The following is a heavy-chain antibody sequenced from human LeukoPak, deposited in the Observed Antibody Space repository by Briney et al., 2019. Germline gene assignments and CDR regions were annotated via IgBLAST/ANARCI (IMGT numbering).Heavy chain of an antibody. CDR3: AKGTRAGVVVPAAVPDAFDI. D-gene: IGHD2-2*01. V-gene: IGHV3-23*01. CDR1: GFTFSSYA. J-gene: IGHJ3*02. Sequence: GGSLRLSCAASGFTFSSYAMSWVRQAPGKGLEWVSAISGSGGSTYYADSVKGRFTISRDNSKNTLYLQMNSLRAEDTAVYYCAKGTRAGVVVPAAVPDAFDIWGQGTMVTVSS. CDR2: ISGSGGST.